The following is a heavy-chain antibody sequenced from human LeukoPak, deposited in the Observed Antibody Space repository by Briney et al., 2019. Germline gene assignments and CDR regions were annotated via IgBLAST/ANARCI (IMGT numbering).Heavy chain of an antibody. V-gene: IGHV3-7*03. CDR3: AREYSSSPTYGMDV. CDR2: IKSDGSEK. Sequence: GGSLRLSCVASGFTFSTYWMSWVRQAPGKGLECVANIKSDGSEKYYVDSVKGRFTISRDNSKNTLYLQMNSLRAEDAAVYYCAREYSSSPTYGMDVWGQGTTVTVSS. D-gene: IGHD6-13*01. J-gene: IGHJ6*02. CDR1: GFTFSTYW.